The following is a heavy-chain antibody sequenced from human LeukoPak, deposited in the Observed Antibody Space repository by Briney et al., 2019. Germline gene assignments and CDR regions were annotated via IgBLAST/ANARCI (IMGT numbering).Heavy chain of an antibody. CDR1: GYSISSGYY. CDR3: ARNYGSGSLYFDY. D-gene: IGHD3-10*01. Sequence: SETLSLICTVSGYSISSGYYWGWIRQPPGKGLEWIGSIYHSGSTYYNPSLKSRVTISVDTSKNQFSLKLSSVTAADTAVYYCARNYGSGSLYFDYWGQGTLVTVSS. CDR2: IYHSGST. V-gene: IGHV4-38-2*02. J-gene: IGHJ4*02.